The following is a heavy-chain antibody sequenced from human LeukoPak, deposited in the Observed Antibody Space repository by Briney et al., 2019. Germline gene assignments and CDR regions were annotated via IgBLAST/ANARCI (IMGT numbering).Heavy chain of an antibody. Sequence: GASVKVSCKASGYTFTSYYMHWLRQAPGQGLEWMGIINPSGGSTSYAQKFQGRVTMTRDTSTSTVYMELSSLRSEDTAVYYCAADPDSSGWYGGGDYWGQGTLVTVSS. CDR2: INPSGGST. CDR1: GYTFTSYY. CDR3: AADPDSSGWYGGGDY. V-gene: IGHV1-46*01. D-gene: IGHD6-19*01. J-gene: IGHJ4*02.